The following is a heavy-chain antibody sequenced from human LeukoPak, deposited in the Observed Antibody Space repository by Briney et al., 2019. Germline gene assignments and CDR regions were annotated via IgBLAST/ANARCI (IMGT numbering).Heavy chain of an antibody. CDR1: GYTFTSYG. CDR3: ARGYDFWSGYAGFYYYGMDV. J-gene: IGHJ6*02. Sequence: SVKVSCKASGYTFTSYGISWVRQAPGQGLEWMGGIIPIFGTANYAQKFQGRVTITADESTSTAYMELSSLRSEDTAVYYCARGYDFWSGYAGFYYYGMDVWGQGTTVTVSS. CDR2: IIPIFGTA. D-gene: IGHD3-3*01. V-gene: IGHV1-69*13.